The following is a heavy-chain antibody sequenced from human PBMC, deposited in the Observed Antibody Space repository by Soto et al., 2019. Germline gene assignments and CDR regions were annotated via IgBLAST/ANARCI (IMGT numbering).Heavy chain of an antibody. CDR1: GFTFNIYA. D-gene: IGHD2-15*01. J-gene: IGHJ4*02. V-gene: IGHV3-23*01. CDR2: ISGSGDGT. Sequence: PGVSLRLSCAASGFTFNIYAMSWVRQAPGKGLEWVSVISGSGDGTYYADSVKGRFTISRDNSKNTLYLHMNSLKLEDTAVYYCAKDPGYCSFGRCSRVDYWGQGTLVTVSS. CDR3: AKDPGYCSFGRCSRVDY.